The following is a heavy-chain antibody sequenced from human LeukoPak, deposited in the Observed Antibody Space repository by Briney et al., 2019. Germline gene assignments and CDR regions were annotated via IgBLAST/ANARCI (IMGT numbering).Heavy chain of an antibody. V-gene: IGHV4-59*11. CDR1: GGSISSHY. D-gene: IGHD5-18*01. J-gene: IGHJ4*02. CDR3: ASIKRGNIFGFFDF. Sequence: SETLSLTCSVSGGSISSHYWSWVRQPPGKGLEWIGYVLDNVRTKDNPSLNSRFTLSADTSKNQFSLRLTSVTAADTAVYYCASIKRGNIFGFFDFWGQGILVTVSS. CDR2: VLDNVRT.